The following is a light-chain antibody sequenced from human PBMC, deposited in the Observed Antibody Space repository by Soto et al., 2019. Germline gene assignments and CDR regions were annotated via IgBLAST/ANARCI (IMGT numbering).Light chain of an antibody. J-gene: IGKJ1*01. V-gene: IGKV3-11*01. CDR1: QSVSTY. CDR2: DVS. CDR3: QQRSNWPRT. Sequence: DIVLTQSPATLSLSPGERATLSCRASQSVSTYLAWYQQKPGQAPRLLIYDVSNRATGIPARFSGSGSGADFTLTISSLEPEDFAVYYCQQRSNWPRTFGHGTKVEIK.